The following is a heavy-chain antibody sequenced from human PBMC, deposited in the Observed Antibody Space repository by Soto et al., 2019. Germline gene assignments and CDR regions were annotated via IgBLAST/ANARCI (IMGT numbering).Heavy chain of an antibody. J-gene: IGHJ4*02. CDR3: ASMYGDRDY. CDR2: IYYSGST. V-gene: IGHV4-59*01. D-gene: IGHD4-17*01. CDR1: GGSISSYY. Sequence: PSETLSLTCTVSGGSISSYYWSWIRQPPGKGLEWIGYIYYSGSTNYNPSLKSRVTISVDTSKNQFSLKLSSVTAADTAVYYCASMYGDRDYWGQGTLVTVSS.